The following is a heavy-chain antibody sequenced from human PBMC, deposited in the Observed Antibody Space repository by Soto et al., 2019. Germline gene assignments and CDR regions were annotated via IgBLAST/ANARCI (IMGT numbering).Heavy chain of an antibody. CDR3: ARSPRRVEESAYAGGWCDS. V-gene: IGHV1-8*01. J-gene: IGHJ5*01. CDR1: GYTFSNFD. CDR2: MNPNSGNT. D-gene: IGHD5-12*01. Sequence: VQLVQSGAEVKEPGASVRVSCKASGYTFSNFDIHWVRQASGQGLEWMGWMNPNSGNTGYPQKFQGRVTMTSNTSMSTAYMEVSSLRSEDTAVYYCARSPRRVEESAYAGGWCDSWGKGTLVTVSS.